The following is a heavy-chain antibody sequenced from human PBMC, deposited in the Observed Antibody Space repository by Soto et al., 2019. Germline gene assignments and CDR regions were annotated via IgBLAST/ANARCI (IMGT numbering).Heavy chain of an antibody. J-gene: IGHJ4*02. D-gene: IGHD6-19*01. CDR3: ARDKGGGWYYFDS. CDR1: GFTVSDNY. CDR2: LYSAGNA. Sequence: EVHLVETGGALIQPGGSLRLSCAASGFTVSDNYMTWVRQAPGKGLEWVSVLYSAGNAYYADSVQGRFTISRDYSKNTLYLQMNRLRAEDTAVYYCARDKGGGWYYFDSWGQGTLVTVSS. V-gene: IGHV3-53*02.